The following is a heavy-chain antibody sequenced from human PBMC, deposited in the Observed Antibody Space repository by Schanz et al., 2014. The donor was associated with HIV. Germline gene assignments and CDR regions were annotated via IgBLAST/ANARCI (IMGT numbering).Heavy chain of an antibody. J-gene: IGHJ6*02. D-gene: IGHD5-12*01. Sequence: QVQLVESGGGVVQPGGSLRLACAASGFTFRRYGMHWVRQAPGKGLEWVAVIWDTGKTKYYADSVKGRFTISRDNAKNSLFLQMNSLRADDTAVYYCARGSGFLDYYYYGMDVWGQGTTVTVSS. CDR1: GFTFRRYG. V-gene: IGHV3-33*03. CDR2: IWDTGKTK. CDR3: ARGSGFLDYYYYGMDV.